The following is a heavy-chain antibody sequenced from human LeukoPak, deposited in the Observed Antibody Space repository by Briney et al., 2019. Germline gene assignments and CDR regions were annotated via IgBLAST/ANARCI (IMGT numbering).Heavy chain of an antibody. Sequence: PGGSLRLSCAASGISFSTSPMSWVRQPPGTGLEWVSAMNNGPGATFYRDSVRGRFTISRDDSKSTLYLQMNSLRAEDTGTYYCAKTHYDLLDVWGQGTTVTVSS. CDR1: GISFSTSP. CDR2: MNNGPGAT. CDR3: AKTHYDLLDV. D-gene: IGHD5-12*01. V-gene: IGHV3-23*01. J-gene: IGHJ6*02.